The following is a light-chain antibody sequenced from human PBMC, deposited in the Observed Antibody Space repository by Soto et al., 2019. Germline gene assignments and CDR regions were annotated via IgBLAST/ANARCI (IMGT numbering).Light chain of an antibody. CDR3: CSFAGTSTDWV. CDR1: SSDVGSYNL. Sequence: QSVLTQPASVSGSPGQSITISCSGTSSDVGSYNLVSWYQQHPGKAPKLIIYEVNKRPSGVSNRFSGSKSGTTASLTLSGLQADDEADYYCCSFAGTSTDWVFGGGTKLTVL. V-gene: IGLV2-23*02. J-gene: IGLJ3*02. CDR2: EVN.